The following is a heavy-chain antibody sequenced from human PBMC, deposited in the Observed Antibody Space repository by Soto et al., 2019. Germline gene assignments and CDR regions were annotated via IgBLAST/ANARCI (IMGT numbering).Heavy chain of an antibody. V-gene: IGHV3-30*18. J-gene: IGHJ4*02. D-gene: IGHD6-19*01. CDR1: GFTFSSYG. CDR3: AKDDGAVAGSFDY. CDR2: ISYDGSNK. Sequence: SLRLSCAASGFTFSSYGMHWVRQAPGKGLEWVAVISYDGSNKYYADSVKGRFTISRDNSKNTLYLQMNSLRAEDTAVYYCAKDDGAVAGSFDYWGQGTLVTVS.